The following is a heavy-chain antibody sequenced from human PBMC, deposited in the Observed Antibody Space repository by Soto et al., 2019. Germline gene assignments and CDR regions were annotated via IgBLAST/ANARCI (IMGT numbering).Heavy chain of an antibody. Sequence: GGSLRLSCEASGFTFRNYKMSWVRQAPGKGLEWISIIYSAGNTYYADSVKGRFTISRDNSKNTLYLQMNSLGAEDTAVYYCARDFVVGGPTINYYYGMDVWGQGTTVTVSS. J-gene: IGHJ6*02. CDR2: IYSAGNT. CDR3: ARDFVVGGPTINYYYGMDV. CDR1: GFTFRNYK. V-gene: IGHV3-66*01. D-gene: IGHD1-26*01.